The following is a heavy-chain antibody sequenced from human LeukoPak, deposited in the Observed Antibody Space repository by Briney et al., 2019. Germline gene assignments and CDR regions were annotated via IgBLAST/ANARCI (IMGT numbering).Heavy chain of an antibody. CDR2: FDPEDGET. CDR3: AYKAVAGRLYPGEVNSDVYFDY. CDR1: GYTLTELS. D-gene: IGHD6-19*01. V-gene: IGHV1-24*01. Sequence: GASVKVSCKVSGYTLTELSMHWVRQAPGKGLEWMGGFDPEDGETIYAQKFQGRVTMTEDTSTDTAYMELSSLRSEDTAVYYCAYKAVAGRLYPGEVNSDVYFDYWGQGTLVTVSS. J-gene: IGHJ4*02.